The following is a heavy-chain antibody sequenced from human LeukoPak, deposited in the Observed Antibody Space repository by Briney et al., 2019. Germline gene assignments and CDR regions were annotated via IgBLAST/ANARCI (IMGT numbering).Heavy chain of an antibody. CDR3: AKAASSSWPSYYYGMDV. J-gene: IGHJ6*02. Sequence: GGSLRLSCAASGFIFSSYSMSWVRQAPGKGLEWVSVITGSGGNTYYAGSVKGRFAISKDNSKNTVYLQMSSLRVDDTAVYYCAKAASSSWPSYYYGMDVWGQGTTVTVSS. CDR2: ITGSGGNT. V-gene: IGHV3-23*01. CDR1: GFIFSSYS. D-gene: IGHD6-13*01.